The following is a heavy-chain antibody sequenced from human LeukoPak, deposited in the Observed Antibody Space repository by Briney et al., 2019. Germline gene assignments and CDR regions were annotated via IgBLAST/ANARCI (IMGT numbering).Heavy chain of an antibody. CDR2: INPSGGST. D-gene: IGHD3-16*02. CDR3: ASTDLGELSSFDY. J-gene: IGHJ4*02. CDR1: GYTFTSYY. V-gene: IGHV1-46*01. Sequence: ASVKVSCKASGYTFTSYYMHWVRQAPGQGLEWMGIINPSGGSTSYAQKFQGRVTMTRDTSTGTVYMELSSLRSEDTAVYYCASTDLGELSSFDYWGQGTLVTVSS.